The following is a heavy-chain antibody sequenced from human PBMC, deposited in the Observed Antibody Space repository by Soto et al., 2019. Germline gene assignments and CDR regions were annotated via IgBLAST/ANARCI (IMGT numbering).Heavy chain of an antibody. V-gene: IGHV1-69*13. J-gene: IGHJ4*02. CDR3: ARDRIPYYYGSGSYRTNFDY. CDR2: IIPIFGTA. Sequence: SVKVSCKASGGTFSSYAISWVRQAPGQGLEWMGGIIPIFGTANYAQKFQGRVTITADESTSTAYMELSSLRSEDTAVYYCARDRIPYYYGSGSYRTNFDYWGQGTLVTVSS. CDR1: GGTFSSYA. D-gene: IGHD3-10*01.